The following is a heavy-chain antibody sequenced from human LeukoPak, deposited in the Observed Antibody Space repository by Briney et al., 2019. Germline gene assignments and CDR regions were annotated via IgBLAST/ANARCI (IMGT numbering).Heavy chain of an antibody. CDR2: FSGSGGST. CDR3: AKGSYYDSSGSFYFDY. V-gene: IGHV3-23*01. J-gene: IGHJ4*02. CDR1: GFTFSSYA. Sequence: GGSLRLSCAASGFTFSSYAMSWVRQAPGKGLEWVSAFSGSGGSTYYADSVKGRFTISRDNSKNTLYVQVSSLGTEDTAAYYCAKGSYYDSSGSFYFDYWGQGTLVTVSS. D-gene: IGHD3-22*01.